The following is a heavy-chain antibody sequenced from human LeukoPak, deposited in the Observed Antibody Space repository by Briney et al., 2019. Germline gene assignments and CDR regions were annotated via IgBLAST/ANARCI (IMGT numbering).Heavy chain of an antibody. CDR2: ISAYNGNT. D-gene: IGHD1-26*01. CDR3: ARGVGATVDY. CDR1: GYTFTSYG. V-gene: IGHV1-18*01. J-gene: IGHJ4*02. Sequence: GASVKVSCKASGYTFTSYGISWVRQAPGQGLEWMGWISAYNGNTNYAQKFQGRVTMTRDTSISTAYMELSRLRSDDTAVYYCARGVGATVDYWGQGTLVTVSS.